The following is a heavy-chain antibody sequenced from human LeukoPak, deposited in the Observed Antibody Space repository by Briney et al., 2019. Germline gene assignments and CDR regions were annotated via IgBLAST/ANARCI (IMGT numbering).Heavy chain of an antibody. V-gene: IGHV4-59*01. CDR2: IHYSGST. CDR1: GGSISSYY. D-gene: IGHD5-18*01. CDR3: ARGAYSYGYYGY. J-gene: IGHJ4*02. Sequence: PSETLSLTCTVSGGSISSYYWSWIRQAPGKGLEWIGYIHYSGSTNYNPSLKSRVTISVDTPKNQFSLKLSSVTAADTAVYYCARGAYSYGYYGYWGQGTLVTVSS.